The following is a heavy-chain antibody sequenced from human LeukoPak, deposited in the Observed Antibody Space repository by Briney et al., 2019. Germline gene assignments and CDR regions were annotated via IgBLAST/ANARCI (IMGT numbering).Heavy chain of an antibody. Sequence: GGSLRLSCAASGFTFSSYAMSWVRQAPGKGLEWVSAISGSGDSTYYADSVKGRLTISRDNSKNTLYLQMNSLRAEDTAVYYCAKDMYSSGWLFDYWGQGTLVTGSS. CDR3: AKDMYSSGWLFDY. CDR1: GFTFSSYA. D-gene: IGHD6-19*01. CDR2: ISGSGDST. V-gene: IGHV3-23*01. J-gene: IGHJ4*02.